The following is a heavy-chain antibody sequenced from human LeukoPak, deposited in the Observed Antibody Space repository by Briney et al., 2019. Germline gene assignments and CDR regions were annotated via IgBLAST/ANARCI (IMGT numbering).Heavy chain of an antibody. CDR1: GGSFSSYY. Sequence: PSETLSLTCTVSGGSFSSYYWSWVRQPPGKGLEWIGYISYSGNTNYNPSLKSRVTISVDTSKNQFSLRLSSVTAADTAVYYCARQGGYIAPLALWGQGTLVTVSS. D-gene: IGHD6-13*01. J-gene: IGHJ4*02. CDR3: ARQGGYIAPLAL. V-gene: IGHV4-59*08. CDR2: ISYSGNT.